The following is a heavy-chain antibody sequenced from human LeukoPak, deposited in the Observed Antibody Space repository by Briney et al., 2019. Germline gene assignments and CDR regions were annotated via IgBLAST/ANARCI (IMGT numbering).Heavy chain of an antibody. CDR3: ARGLIGYSSGWQRGYYFDY. D-gene: IGHD6-19*01. V-gene: IGHV4-61*10. CDR2: IYYSGST. J-gene: IGHJ4*02. Sequence: SETLSLTCTVSGGSISSGSYYWSWLRQPAGKGLEWIGYIYYSGSTNYNPSLKSRVTISVDTSKNQFSLKLSSVTAADTAVYYCARGLIGYSSGWQRGYYFDYWGQGTLVTVSS. CDR1: GGSISSGSYY.